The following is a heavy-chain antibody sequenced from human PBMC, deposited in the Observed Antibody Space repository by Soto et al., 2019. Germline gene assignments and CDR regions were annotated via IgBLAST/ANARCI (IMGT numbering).Heavy chain of an antibody. CDR3: ARGVNWGFCGA. CDR1: GFTFSSYS. D-gene: IGHD2-21*01. CDR2: ISSRNNDM. J-gene: IGHJ5*02. Sequence: EVQLVESGGGLVKPGGSLRLYCAASGFTFSSYSMNWVRQAPGKGLEWVSTISSRNNDMYYVDSVKGRFTISRDNARNSVYLQMNSLRADDTAVYYCARGVNWGFCGAWGQGTLVTVSS. V-gene: IGHV3-21*01.